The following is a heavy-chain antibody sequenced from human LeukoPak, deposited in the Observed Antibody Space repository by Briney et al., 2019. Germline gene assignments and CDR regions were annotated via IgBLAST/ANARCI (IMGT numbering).Heavy chain of an antibody. J-gene: IGHJ5*02. V-gene: IGHV4-30-2*01. CDR1: GGSISSGGYY. Sequence: PSETLSLTCTVSGGSISSGGYYWSWIRQPPGKGLEWIGYIYHSGSTYYNPSLKSRVTISVDRSKNQFSLKLSSVTAADTAVYYCARDRQAAGYCSGGRCNWFDPWGQGTLVTVSS. CDR2: IYHSGST. CDR3: ARDRQAAGYCSGGRCNWFDP. D-gene: IGHD2-15*01.